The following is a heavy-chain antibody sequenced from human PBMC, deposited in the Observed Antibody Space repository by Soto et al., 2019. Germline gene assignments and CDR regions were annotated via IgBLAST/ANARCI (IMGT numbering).Heavy chain of an antibody. D-gene: IGHD3-9*01. J-gene: IGHJ5*01. CDR1: GFTFSSYA. V-gene: IGHV3-23*01. Sequence: GGSLRLSCAASGFTFSSYAMTWVRQAPGKGLERVSGISGSGATTSYADSVKGRFTVSRDNSKNTLYLQMKSLRVEDTAVYYCAKLRYFDWSSYNWFEYWGQGTPVTVSS. CDR3: AKLRYFDWSSYNWFEY. CDR2: ISGSGATT.